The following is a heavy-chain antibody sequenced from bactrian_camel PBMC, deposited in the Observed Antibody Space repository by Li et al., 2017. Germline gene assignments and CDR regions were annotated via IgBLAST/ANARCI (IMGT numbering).Heavy chain of an antibody. J-gene: IGHJ6*01. Sequence: HVQLVESGGDLVQPGGSLTLSCAASGFTFSAYWLYWVRQAPGKGLEWVSTIGSRGDVIVYADSVKGRFTISKDNAKNTLYLQMNSLKPEDTAMYYCAARGPYCYTKLSVRDFTYWGQGTQVTVS. V-gene: IGHV3S1*01. CDR2: IGSRGDVI. CDR3: AARGPYCYTKLSVRDFTY. D-gene: IGHD2*01. CDR1: GFTFSAYW.